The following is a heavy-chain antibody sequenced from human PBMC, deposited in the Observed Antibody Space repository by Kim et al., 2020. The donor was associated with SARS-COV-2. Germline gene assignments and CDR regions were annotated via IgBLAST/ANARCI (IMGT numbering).Heavy chain of an antibody. Sequence: NTSYNPSLKSRVTISVDTSNDHFSLKLSSVTAADAAVYYCARLHRFYGLDVWGQGTTVTVSS. J-gene: IGHJ6*02. CDR2: NT. V-gene: IGHV4-39*02. CDR3: ARLHRFYGLDV.